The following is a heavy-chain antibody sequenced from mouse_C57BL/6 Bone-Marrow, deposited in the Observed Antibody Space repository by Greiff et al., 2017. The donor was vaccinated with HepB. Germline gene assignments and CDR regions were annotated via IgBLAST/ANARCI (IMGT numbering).Heavy chain of an antibody. D-gene: IGHD2-4*01. CDR3: ASYYDYDVGFAY. V-gene: IGHV5-16*01. J-gene: IGHJ3*01. CDR2: INYDGSST. Sequence: EVMLVESEGGLVQPGSSMKLSCTASGFTFSDYYMAWVRQVPEKGLEWVANINYDGSSTYYLDSLKSRFIISRDNAKNILYLQMSSLKSEDTATYYCASYYDYDVGFAYWGQGTLVTVSA. CDR1: GFTFSDYY.